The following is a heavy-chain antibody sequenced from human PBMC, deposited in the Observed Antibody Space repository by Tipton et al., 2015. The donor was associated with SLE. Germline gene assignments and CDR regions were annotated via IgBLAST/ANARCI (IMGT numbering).Heavy chain of an antibody. J-gene: IGHJ4*02. Sequence: GSLRLSCDASGFTFRNYNMRWIRQAPGKGLEWVAFISDSGSSIYYAESVKGRFTISRDNYDNTLYLQMNSLTADDTAIYYCARDRQITVGAYDYWGQGTLVTVSS. CDR2: ISDSGSSI. D-gene: IGHD6-19*01. CDR1: GFTFRNYN. CDR3: ARDRQITVGAYDY. V-gene: IGHV3-11*04.